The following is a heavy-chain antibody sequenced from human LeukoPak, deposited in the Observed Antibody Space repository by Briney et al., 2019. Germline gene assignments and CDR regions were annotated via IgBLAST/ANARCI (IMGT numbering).Heavy chain of an antibody. CDR2: ISGSGDST. D-gene: IGHD3-10*01. Sequence: GGSLRLSCAASGFTFSNYWMNWVRQAPGKGREWVSAISGSGDSTYYADSVKGRFTTSRDNSKNTLYLQMNSLRAEDTAVYYCAKDQGYYGSGRYKEYFQHWGQGTLVTVSS. CDR1: GFTFSNYW. J-gene: IGHJ1*01. V-gene: IGHV3-23*01. CDR3: AKDQGYYGSGRYKEYFQH.